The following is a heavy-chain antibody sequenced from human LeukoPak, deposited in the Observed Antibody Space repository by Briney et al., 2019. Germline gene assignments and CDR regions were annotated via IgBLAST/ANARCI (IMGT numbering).Heavy chain of an antibody. J-gene: IGHJ1*01. V-gene: IGHV3-7*01. CDR3: ARDREVPTPDEYFEH. Sequence: PGGSLRLSCAASGFTFSTYWXXXVRXXXXXXXXXXXXXXQDGSEKYYVDSVKGRFTVSRDNAKNSVFLLMNSLRADDTAVYYCARDREVPTPDEYFEHWGQGTLVTVSS. CDR2: XXQDGSEK. CDR1: GFTFSTYW. D-gene: IGHD5-24*01.